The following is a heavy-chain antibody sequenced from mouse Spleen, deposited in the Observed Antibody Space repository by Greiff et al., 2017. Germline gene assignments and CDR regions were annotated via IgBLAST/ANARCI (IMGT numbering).Heavy chain of an antibody. Sequence: EVQLQQSGPELVKPGASVKMSCKASGYTFTDYNMHWVKQSHGKSLEWIGYINPNNGGTSYNQKFKGKATLTVNKSSSTAYMELRSLTSEDSAVYYCARWLITTVVERDYFDYWGQGTTLTVSS. CDR3: ARWLITTVVERDYFDY. D-gene: IGHD1-1*01. V-gene: IGHV1-22*01. CDR1: GYTFTDYN. CDR2: INPNNGGT. J-gene: IGHJ2*01.